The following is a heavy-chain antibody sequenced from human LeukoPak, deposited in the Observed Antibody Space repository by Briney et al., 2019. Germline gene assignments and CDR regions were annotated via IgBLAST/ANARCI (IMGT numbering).Heavy chain of an antibody. Sequence: SETLSLTCAVSGGSISNGGYSWSWIRQPPGKGLEWIGLIYHSGTTHYNPSLKSRLAFSLDKSKNQFSLKLTSVTAADTALYYCARNYYGSGSFYVHNWGQGTLVTVSS. CDR3: ARNYYGSGSFYVHN. J-gene: IGHJ4*02. CDR2: IYHSGTT. CDR1: GGSISNGGYS. D-gene: IGHD3-10*01. V-gene: IGHV4-30-2*01.